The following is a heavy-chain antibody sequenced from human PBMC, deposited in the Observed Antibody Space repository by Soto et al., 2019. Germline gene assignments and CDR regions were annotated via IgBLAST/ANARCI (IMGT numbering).Heavy chain of an antibody. CDR2: IIPIFGTA. CDR3: ARDFQAYCGGDCYRGPRWFDP. CDR1: GGTFSSYA. J-gene: IGHJ5*02. Sequence: QVQLVQSGAEVKKPGSSVKVSCKASGGTFSSYAISWVRQAPGQGLEWMGGIIPIFGTANYAQKCQGRVTVSADESTGTAYMGLSSRRAEDTAVYYWARDFQAYCGGDCYRGPRWFDPWGQGTLVTVSS. D-gene: IGHD2-21*02. V-gene: IGHV1-69*12.